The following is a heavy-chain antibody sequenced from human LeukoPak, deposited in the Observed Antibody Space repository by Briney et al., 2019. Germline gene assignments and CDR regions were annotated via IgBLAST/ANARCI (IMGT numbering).Heavy chain of an antibody. J-gene: IGHJ4*02. D-gene: IGHD6-19*01. V-gene: IGHV4-61*02. Sequence: SQTLSLTCTVSGDSINNDNHYWSWIRQPAGKGLEWIGRISATGSTNYNPSLKSRVTISADTSKNQFSLKLSSVITADTAVYYCTRKQWVEYYFDSWGQGTLVTVSS. CDR3: TRKQWVEYYFDS. CDR2: ISATGST. CDR1: GDSINNDNHY.